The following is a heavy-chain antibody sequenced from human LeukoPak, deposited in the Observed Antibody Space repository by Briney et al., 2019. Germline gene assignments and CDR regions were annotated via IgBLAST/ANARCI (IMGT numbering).Heavy chain of an antibody. V-gene: IGHV1-2*02. Sequence: ASVKVSCKASGYTFTGYYMHWVRQAPGQGLEWTGWINPNSGGTNYAQKFQGRVTMTRDTSISTAYMELSRLRSDDTAVYYCARGFPSRRNYDSSGYYSCYFDYWGQGTLVTVSS. CDR1: GYTFTGYY. J-gene: IGHJ4*02. CDR2: INPNSGGT. CDR3: ARGFPSRRNYDSSGYYSCYFDY. D-gene: IGHD3-22*01.